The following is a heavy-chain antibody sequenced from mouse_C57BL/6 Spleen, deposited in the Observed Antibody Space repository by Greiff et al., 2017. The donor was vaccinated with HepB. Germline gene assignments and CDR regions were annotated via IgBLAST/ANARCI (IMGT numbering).Heavy chain of an antibody. J-gene: IGHJ1*03. V-gene: IGHV1-81*01. CDR3: ARWRDYYYGSSYWYFDV. D-gene: IGHD1-1*01. CDR2: IYPRSGNT. CDR1: GYTFTSYG. Sequence: QVQLQQSGAELARPGASVKLSCKASGYTFTSYGISWVKQRTGQGLEWIGEIYPRSGNTYYNEKFKGKATLTADKSSSTAYMELRSLTSEDSAVYFCARWRDYYYGSSYWYFDVWGTGTTVTVSS.